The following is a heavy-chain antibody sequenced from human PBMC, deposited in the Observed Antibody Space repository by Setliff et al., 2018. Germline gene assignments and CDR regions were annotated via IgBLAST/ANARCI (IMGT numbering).Heavy chain of an antibody. CDR2: IIHILGTT. V-gene: IGHV1-69*05. J-gene: IGHJ6*03. CDR1: GYTFTGYY. D-gene: IGHD6-6*01. Sequence: SVKVSCKASGYTFTGYYMHWVRQAPGKGLEWMGGIIHILGTTNYAQKFQGRATIITDQSTSTAYMELSSLRSEDTAVYYCAREGVDSRSSTDYRYYMDVWGKGTTVTVSS. CDR3: AREGVDSRSSTDYRYYMDV.